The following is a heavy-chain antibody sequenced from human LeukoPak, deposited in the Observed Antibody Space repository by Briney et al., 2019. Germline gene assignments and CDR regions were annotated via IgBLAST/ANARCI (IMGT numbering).Heavy chain of an antibody. Sequence: GESLKISCAASGFAFSSYAVHWVRQAPGKGLECVAVISHDGSKKYYADFVKGRFTISRDNSKNTLYLHMNSLIPEDTAVYFCAKDWKFYYVSGSFFPDNWGQGTLVTVSS. CDR3: AKDWKFYYVSGSFFPDN. V-gene: IGHV3-30-3*01. CDR2: ISHDGSKK. J-gene: IGHJ4*02. CDR1: GFAFSSYA. D-gene: IGHD3-10*01.